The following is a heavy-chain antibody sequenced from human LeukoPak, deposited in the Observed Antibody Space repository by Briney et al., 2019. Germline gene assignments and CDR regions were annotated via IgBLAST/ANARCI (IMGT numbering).Heavy chain of an antibody. CDR1: GFTFSTYA. V-gene: IGHV3-23*01. J-gene: IGHJ4*02. D-gene: IGHD6-19*01. CDR2: ISGSGGST. CDR3: AKDHGSSGWYHPSDY. Sequence: GGSPRLSCAASGFTFSTYAMSWVRQAPGKGLEWVSGISGSGGSTYYADSVKGRFTISRDNSKNTLYLQMNSLRAEDTAVYYCAKDHGSSGWYHPSDYWGQGTLVTVSS.